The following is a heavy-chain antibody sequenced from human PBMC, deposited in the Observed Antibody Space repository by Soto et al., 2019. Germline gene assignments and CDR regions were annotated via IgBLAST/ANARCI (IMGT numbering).Heavy chain of an antibody. J-gene: IGHJ5*02. Sequence: PSETLSLTCTVSGATISGFYWSWIRKSAGKGLEWIGRIYATGTTDYNPSLKSRVMMSVDTSKKQFSLKLRSVTAADTAVYYCVRDGTKTLRDWFDPWGQGISVTVSS. CDR1: GATISGFY. CDR2: IYATGTT. CDR3: VRDGTKTLRDWFDP. V-gene: IGHV4-4*07. D-gene: IGHD1-1*01.